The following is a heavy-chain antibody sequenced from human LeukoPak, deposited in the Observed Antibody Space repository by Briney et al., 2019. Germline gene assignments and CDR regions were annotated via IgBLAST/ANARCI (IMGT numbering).Heavy chain of an antibody. J-gene: IGHJ4*02. D-gene: IGHD6-13*01. CDR2: IRYDGSNK. CDR1: GFSFTNYG. Sequence: PGGSLRLSCAASGFSFTNYGMHWVRQAPGKGLKWVAFIRYDGSNKYYADSVKGRFTISRDNSKNTLYLQMNSLRAEDTAVYYCAKDRSQLVPNYFDYWGQGTLVTVSS. V-gene: IGHV3-30*02. CDR3: AKDRSQLVPNYFDY.